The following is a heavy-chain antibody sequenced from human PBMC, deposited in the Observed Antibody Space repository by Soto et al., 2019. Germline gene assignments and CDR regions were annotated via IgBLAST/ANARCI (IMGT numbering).Heavy chain of an antibody. D-gene: IGHD2-15*01. V-gene: IGHV3-72*01. CDR3: TRGGTSQNSYYWHMDV. J-gene: IGHJ6*03. CDR1: GFTFSDHY. Sequence: EVQLVQSGGGLVQPGGSLRLSCAASGFTFSDHYMDWVRQAPGKGLEWVGRGRNKANSYTTEYAASVKGRFTVSRDDSKNLLYLQLNSLKTEDTAVYYCTRGGTSQNSYYWHMDVWGQGTTVTVS. CDR2: GRNKANSYTT.